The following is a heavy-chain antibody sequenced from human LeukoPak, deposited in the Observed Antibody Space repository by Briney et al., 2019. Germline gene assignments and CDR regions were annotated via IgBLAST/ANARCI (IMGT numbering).Heavy chain of an antibody. CDR3: ARGRPESPFDP. CDR1: GYTFTSYG. D-gene: IGHD1-1*01. Sequence: GASVKVSCKASGYTFTSYGISWVRQAPGQGLEWMGWISPYNGNTNYAQNLQGRVTMTTDTSTNTAYMELSSLRSDDTAVYYCARGRPESPFDPWGQGTLVIVSS. CDR2: ISPYNGNT. J-gene: IGHJ5*02. V-gene: IGHV1-18*01.